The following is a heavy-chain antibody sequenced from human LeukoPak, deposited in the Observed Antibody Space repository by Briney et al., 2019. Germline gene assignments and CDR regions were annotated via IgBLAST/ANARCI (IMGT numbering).Heavy chain of an antibody. CDR2: IYPGDSDT. J-gene: IGHJ4*02. V-gene: IGHV5-51*01. Sequence: GASLQISCKGSGYSFTSYWIGWVRQLPGKGLEWMGIIYPGDSDTRYSPSFQGQVTISADKSISTAYLQWSSLKASDTAMYYCARHKRVGWELNLERGFFDYWGQGTLVTVSS. D-gene: IGHD1-26*01. CDR3: ARHKRVGWELNLERGFFDY. CDR1: GYSFTSYW.